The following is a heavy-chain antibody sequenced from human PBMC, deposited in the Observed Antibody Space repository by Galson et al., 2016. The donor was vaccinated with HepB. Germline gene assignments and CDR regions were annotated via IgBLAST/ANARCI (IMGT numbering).Heavy chain of an antibody. D-gene: IGHD2-21*02. V-gene: IGHV3-30-3*01. CDR2: ISFDGNNK. J-gene: IGHJ4*02. CDR3: ARGDFTPSYFDY. Sequence: SLRLSCAASGFTFSNYAMHWVRQAPGKGLEWVGVISFDGNNKYYADSVKGRFSISKDNTKNTLDLQMNSLRTEGTATYYCARGDFTPSYFDYWGRGTLVTVSS. CDR1: GFTFSNYA.